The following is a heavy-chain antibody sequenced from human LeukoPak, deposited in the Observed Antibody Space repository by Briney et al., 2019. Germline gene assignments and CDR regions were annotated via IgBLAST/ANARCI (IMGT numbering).Heavy chain of an antibody. CDR1: GFTFSSYS. J-gene: IGHJ3*02. CDR3: ARGTTDDAFDI. CDR2: ISSSSSTI. V-gene: IGHV3-48*04. D-gene: IGHD4-17*01. Sequence: GGSLRLSCAASGFTFSSYSMNWVRQAPGKGLEWVSYISSSSSTIYYADSVKGRFTISRDNAKNSLYLQMNSLRAEDTAVYYCARGTTDDAFDIWGQGTVVTVSS.